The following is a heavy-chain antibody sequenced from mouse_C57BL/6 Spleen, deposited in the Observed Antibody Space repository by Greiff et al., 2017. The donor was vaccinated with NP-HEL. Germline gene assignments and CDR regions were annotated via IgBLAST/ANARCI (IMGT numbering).Heavy chain of an antibody. CDR1: GYTFTDYE. CDR2: IDPETGGT. D-gene: IGHD1-1*01. Sequence: VQLQESGAELVRPGASVTLSCKASGYTFTDYEMHWVKQTPVHGLEWIGAIDPETGGTAYNQKFKGKAILTADKSSSTAYMELRSLTSEDSAVYYCTRRISITTVVAPYFDYWGQGTTLTVSS. CDR3: TRRISITTVVAPYFDY. V-gene: IGHV1-15*01. J-gene: IGHJ2*01.